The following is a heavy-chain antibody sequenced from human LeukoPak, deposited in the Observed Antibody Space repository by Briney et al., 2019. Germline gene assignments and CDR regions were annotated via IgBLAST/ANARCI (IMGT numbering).Heavy chain of an antibody. CDR3: AKDAPKGCSGGSCYYRYYYYYMDV. CDR1: GFTFSSYG. V-gene: IGHV3-33*06. CDR2: IWYDGSNK. Sequence: GGSLRLSCAASGFTFSSYGMHWVRQAPGKGLEWVAVIWYDGSNKYYADSVKGRFTISSDNSKNTLYLQMNSLRAEDTAVYYCAKDAPKGCSGGSCYYRYYYYYMDVWGKGTTVTVSS. J-gene: IGHJ6*03. D-gene: IGHD2-15*01.